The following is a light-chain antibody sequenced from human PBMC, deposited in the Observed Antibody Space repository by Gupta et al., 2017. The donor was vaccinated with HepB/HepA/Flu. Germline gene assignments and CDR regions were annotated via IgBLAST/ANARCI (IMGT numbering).Light chain of an antibody. Sequence: QSVLTQPPSTSRTPGLRVITAHSGSSSNIGSYSVYWYQQPQGTAPKLLMYRNNQRPSGVPDRFSGSKSGTSASLAFSGLRSEDEADYFCAAWDYSLSGHYVFGTGAKVTVL. CDR1: SSNIGSYS. CDR2: RNN. J-gene: IGLJ1*01. V-gene: IGLV1-47*01. CDR3: AAWDYSLSGHYV.